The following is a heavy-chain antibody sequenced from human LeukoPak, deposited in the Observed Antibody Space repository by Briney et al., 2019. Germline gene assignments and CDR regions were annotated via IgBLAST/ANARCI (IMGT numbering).Heavy chain of an antibody. CDR1: ENSISNYA. CDR2: IIPIFGTA. CDR3: TTRACHAGGCSSSFYYYYGLHF. V-gene: IGHV1-69*13. J-gene: IGHJ6*02. D-gene: IGHD3-16*01. Sequence: GASVKVSCKASENSISNYAVSWVRQAPGQGFEWMGGIIPIFGTADYAQKFQGRVTITADQSTSTTYMALSSLKSEDTATYYCTTRACHAGGCSSSFYYYYGLHFWGQGTTVSVSS.